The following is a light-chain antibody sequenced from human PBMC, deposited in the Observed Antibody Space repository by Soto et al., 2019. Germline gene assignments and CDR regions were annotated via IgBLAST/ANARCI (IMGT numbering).Light chain of an antibody. CDR2: DIS. CDR3: QQYGSSLPWT. CDR1: QSVSRY. V-gene: IGKV3-20*01. J-gene: IGKJ1*01. Sequence: EIVLTQSPGTLSLSPGERATLSCRASQSVSRYLAWYQQKPGQAPRLLIYDISSRAIGIPDRFSGSGSGTDFTLTISRLEPEDFAVFYCQQYGSSLPWTFGQGTKVVIK.